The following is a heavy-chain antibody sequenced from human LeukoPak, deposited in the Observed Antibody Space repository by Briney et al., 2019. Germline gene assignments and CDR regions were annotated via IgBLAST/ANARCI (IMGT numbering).Heavy chain of an antibody. J-gene: IGHJ4*02. V-gene: IGHV3-53*01. Sequence: GGSLRLSCAASGFTVSSNYMSWVRQAPGKGLEWVSVIYSGGSTYYADSVKGRFTISRDNSKNTLYLQMNSLRAEDTAVYYCAREERVSGYGFGYWGQGTLVTVSS. CDR2: IYSGGST. D-gene: IGHD5-12*01. CDR1: GFTVSSNY. CDR3: AREERVSGYGFGY.